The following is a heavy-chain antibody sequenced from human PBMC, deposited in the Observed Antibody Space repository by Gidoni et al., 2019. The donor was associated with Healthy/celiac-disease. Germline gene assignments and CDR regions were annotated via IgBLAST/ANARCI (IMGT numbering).Heavy chain of an antibody. Sequence: QVQLQESGPGLVKPSQTLSLTCTVSGCSISSGGYYWSWIRQHPGKGLEWIGYIYYSGSTYYNPSLKSRVTISVDTSKNQFSLKLSSVTAADTAVYYCARGGGSSTRRGAFDIWGQGTMVTVSS. D-gene: IGHD2-2*01. CDR1: GCSISSGGYY. CDR3: ARGGGSSTRRGAFDI. CDR2: IYYSGST. V-gene: IGHV4-31*03. J-gene: IGHJ3*02.